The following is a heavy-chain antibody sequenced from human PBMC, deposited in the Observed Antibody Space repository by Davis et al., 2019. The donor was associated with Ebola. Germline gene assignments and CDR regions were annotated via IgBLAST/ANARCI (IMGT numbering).Heavy chain of an antibody. Sequence: MPSETLSLTCTVSGGSISSNYWSWIRQPPGRGLEWIGFLFHGGNTNYNPSLKSRVTISVGPSENQFSLKLSSVTAADTAVYYCARGPGGDPNSYYYYGMDVWGKGTTVTVSS. CDR2: LFHGGNT. J-gene: IGHJ6*04. V-gene: IGHV4-59*08. D-gene: IGHD2-21*02. CDR1: GGSISSNY. CDR3: ARGPGGDPNSYYYYGMDV.